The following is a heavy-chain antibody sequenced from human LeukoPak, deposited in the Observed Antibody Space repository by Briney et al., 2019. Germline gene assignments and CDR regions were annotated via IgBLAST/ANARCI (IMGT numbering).Heavy chain of an antibody. CDR3: ARGGSLSDAFDI. J-gene: IGHJ3*02. V-gene: IGHV1-2*02. Sequence: ASVKVSCKASGYTVTGYYMHWVRQAPGQGLDWMGWINPNRGGTNYAQKFQGRVTLTRDTSISTAYMELSRLRSDDTAVYYCARGGSLSDAFDIWGQGTMVSVSS. CDR1: GYTVTGYY. CDR2: INPNRGGT.